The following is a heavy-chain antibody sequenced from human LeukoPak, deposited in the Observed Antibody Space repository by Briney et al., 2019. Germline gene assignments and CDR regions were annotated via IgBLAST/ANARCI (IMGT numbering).Heavy chain of an antibody. Sequence: GGSLRLSCAASGFTFSGYWMSWVRQAPGKGLEWVANIKQDGSEKRYVASVKGRFTISRDNAKNSLSLQMNSLRAEDTAVYYCARVIAARPSDYWGQGSLVTVSS. J-gene: IGHJ4*02. D-gene: IGHD6-13*01. CDR2: IKQDGSEK. CDR3: ARVIAARPSDY. CDR1: GFTFSGYW. V-gene: IGHV3-7*04.